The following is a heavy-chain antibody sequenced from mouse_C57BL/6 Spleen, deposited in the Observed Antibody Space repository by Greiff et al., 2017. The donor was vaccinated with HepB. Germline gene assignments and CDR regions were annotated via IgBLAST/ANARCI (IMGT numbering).Heavy chain of an antibody. D-gene: IGHD1-1*01. CDR1: GFTFSDYY. Sequence: EVMLVESEGGLVQPGSPMKLSCTASGFTFSDYYMAWVRQVPEKGLEWVANINYDGSSTYYLDSLKSRFIISRDNAKNILYLQMSSLKSEDTATYYCARGRYYYGSSYGYFDVWGTRTTVTVSS. CDR2: INYDGSST. V-gene: IGHV5-16*01. J-gene: IGHJ1*03. CDR3: ARGRYYYGSSYGYFDV.